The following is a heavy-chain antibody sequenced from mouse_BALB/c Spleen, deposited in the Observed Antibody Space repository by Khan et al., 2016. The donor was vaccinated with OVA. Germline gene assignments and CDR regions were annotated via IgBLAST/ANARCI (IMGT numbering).Heavy chain of an antibody. CDR1: GFSLTSYG. J-gene: IGHJ1*01. CDR3: ARDLCSSHWYFDV. CDR2: IWTGGST. Sequence: VQLQESGPGLVAPSQSLSITCTVSGFSLTSYGVHWVRQPPGKGLEWLGVIWTGGSTNYNSALRSRLTINKDTSKSPVFLLMKHLQNDDTPTYCCARDLCSSHWYFDVWGAGTTVTVSS. V-gene: IGHV2-9*02. D-gene: IGHD1-1*01.